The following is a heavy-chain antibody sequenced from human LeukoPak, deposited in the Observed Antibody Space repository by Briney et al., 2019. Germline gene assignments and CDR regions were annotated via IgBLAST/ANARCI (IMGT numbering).Heavy chain of an antibody. CDR2: ISSSGSTK. J-gene: IGHJ4*02. CDR1: GITFSSYS. CDR3: ARGVVYPTWSGPHWSDY. Sequence: PGGSLRLSCGASGITFSSYSMNWVRQAPGKGLEWVSYISSSGSTKYYADSVKGRFTISRDNAKNSLYLQMNSLRAEDTAVYYCARGVVYPTWSGPHWSDYWGQGTLVTVSS. D-gene: IGHD3-3*01. V-gene: IGHV3-48*04.